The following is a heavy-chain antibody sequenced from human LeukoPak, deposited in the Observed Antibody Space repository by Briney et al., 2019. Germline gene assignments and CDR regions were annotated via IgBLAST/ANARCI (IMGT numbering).Heavy chain of an antibody. J-gene: IGHJ4*02. V-gene: IGHV3-30*18. CDR2: ISYDGSNK. D-gene: IGHD6-13*01. CDR1: ESTFRSFA. Sequence: PGGSRRPSCAPPESTFRSFAITWARKPPGKGLGGGQVISYDGSNKYYADSVKGRFTISGDNSKNTLYLQMNSLRAEDTAVYYCAKFPGIAAAGTFYWGQGTLVTVSS. CDR3: AKFPGIAAAGTFY.